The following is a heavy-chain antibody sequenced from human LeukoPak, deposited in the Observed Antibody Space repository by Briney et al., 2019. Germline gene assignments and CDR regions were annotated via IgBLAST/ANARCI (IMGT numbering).Heavy chain of an antibody. D-gene: IGHD1-14*01. CDR2: IYYCGRT. CDR1: GGSISSSSYY. CDR3: ARDLPGWFDP. J-gene: IGHJ5*02. Sequence: SETLSLTRTGSGGSISSSSYYWRGLRQPPEGGLEWLGSIYYCGRTFHNPSLKRRVNISVDMSKDQFSLKQTSVTPADRALYYCARDLPGWFDPGVRG. V-gene: IGHV4-39*07.